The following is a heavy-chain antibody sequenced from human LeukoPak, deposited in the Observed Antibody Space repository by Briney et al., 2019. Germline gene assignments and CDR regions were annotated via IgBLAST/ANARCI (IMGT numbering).Heavy chain of an antibody. CDR3: ARDNDSRDPPHFDY. J-gene: IGHJ4*02. CDR2: ISAYNGNT. Sequence: GASVKVSCKASGYTFTSSGITWVRQAPRQGLEWMGWISAYNGNTNYAQKLQGRVTMTTDTSTRTAYMELSSLRSEDTAVYYCARDNDSRDPPHFDYWGQGTLVTVSS. V-gene: IGHV1-18*01. CDR1: GYTFTSSG. D-gene: IGHD3-16*01.